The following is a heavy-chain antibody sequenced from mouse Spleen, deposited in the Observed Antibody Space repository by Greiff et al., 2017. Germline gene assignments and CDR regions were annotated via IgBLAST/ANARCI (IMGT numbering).Heavy chain of an antibody. CDR2: IDPETGGT. D-gene: IGHD1-2*01. CDR3: TFITTARGAY. J-gene: IGHJ3*01. Sequence: ESGAELVRPGASVTLSCKASGYTFTDYEMHWVKQTPVHGLEWIGAIDPETGGTAYNQKFKGKAILTADKSSSTAYMELRSLTSEDSAVYYCTFITTARGAYWGQGTLVTVSA. CDR1: GYTFTDYE. V-gene: IGHV1-15*01.